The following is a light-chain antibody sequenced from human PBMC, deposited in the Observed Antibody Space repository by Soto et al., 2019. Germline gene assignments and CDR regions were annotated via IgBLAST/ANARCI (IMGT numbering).Light chain of an antibody. V-gene: IGKV1-33*01. CDR1: QDISNY. CDR3: QQYDNLPIT. J-gene: IGKJ3*01. CDR2: DAS. Sequence: DIQMTQSPSSLSASVGDRVTITCQARQDISNYLNWYQQKPGKAPKLLIYDASNLETGVPSRYSGSGSGTDFTFTISSLQAEDIATYYCQQYDNLPITFGPGTKVDIK.